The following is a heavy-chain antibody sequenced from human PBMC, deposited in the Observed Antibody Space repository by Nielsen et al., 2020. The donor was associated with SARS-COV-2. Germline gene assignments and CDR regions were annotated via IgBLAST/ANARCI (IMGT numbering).Heavy chain of an antibody. CDR1: GFTFSSYW. V-gene: IGHV4-34*01. Sequence: GSLRLSCAASGFTFSSYWMSWVRQAPGKGLEWIGEINHSGSTNYNPSLKSRVTISVDTSKNQFSLKLSSVTAADTAVYYCAREAVARFDAFDIWGQGTMVTVSS. CDR3: AREAVARFDAFDI. CDR2: INHSGST. D-gene: IGHD6-19*01. J-gene: IGHJ3*02.